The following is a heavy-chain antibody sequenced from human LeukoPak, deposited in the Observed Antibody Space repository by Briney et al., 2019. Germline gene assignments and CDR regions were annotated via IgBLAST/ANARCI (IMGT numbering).Heavy chain of an antibody. J-gene: IGHJ4*02. D-gene: IGHD6-13*01. CDR3: TRVMSHVAAAAGFDY. Sequence: GGSLRLSCTASGFTFGDYAMSWFRQAPGKGLEWVGFIRSKAYGGTTEYAASVKGRFTISRDDSKSIAYLQMNSLKTEDTAVYYCTRVMSHVAAAAGFDYWGQGTLVTVSS. V-gene: IGHV3-49*03. CDR2: IRSKAYGGTT. CDR1: GFTFGDYA.